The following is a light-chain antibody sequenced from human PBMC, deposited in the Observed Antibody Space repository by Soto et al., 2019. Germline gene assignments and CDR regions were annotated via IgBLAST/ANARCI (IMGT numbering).Light chain of an antibody. V-gene: IGKV1-5*03. J-gene: IGKJ2*01. CDR3: QQYNSYPYT. Sequence: DIQMTQSPFTLSASVGGRVTITCRASQSISSWLAWYQQKPGKAPKLLIYKASSLESGVPSRFSGSGSGTEFTLTISSLQPDDFATYYGQQYNSYPYTFGQGTKLEIK. CDR1: QSISSW. CDR2: KAS.